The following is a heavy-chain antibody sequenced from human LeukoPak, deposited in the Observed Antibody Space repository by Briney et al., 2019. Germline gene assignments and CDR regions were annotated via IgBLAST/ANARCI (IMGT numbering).Heavy chain of an antibody. V-gene: IGHV3-74*01. Sequence: GGSLRLSCAASGFTFSSYWMHWVRQAPGKGLVWVSRINTDGSSTSYADSVKGRFTISRDNAKNTLYLQMNSLRAEDTAVYYCARGGGYSYGSSGLFDYWGQGTLVTVSS. CDR2: INTDGSST. D-gene: IGHD5-18*01. CDR1: GFTFSSYW. J-gene: IGHJ4*02. CDR3: ARGGGYSYGSSGLFDY.